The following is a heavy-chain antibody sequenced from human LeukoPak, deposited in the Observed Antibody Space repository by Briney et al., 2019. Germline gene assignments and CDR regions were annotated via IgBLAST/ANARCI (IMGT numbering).Heavy chain of an antibody. D-gene: IGHD3-3*01. J-gene: IGHJ4*02. CDR3: ARDRSYDFWSGYSTPDY. CDR1: GFTFSSYG. Sequence: SLRLSCAASGFTFSSYGMHWVRQPPGKGLEWVAVIWYDGSNKYYADSVKGRFTISRDNSKNTLDLQMNSLRAEDTAVYYCARDRSYDFWSGYSTPDYWGQGTLATVSS. V-gene: IGHV3-33*01. CDR2: IWYDGSNK.